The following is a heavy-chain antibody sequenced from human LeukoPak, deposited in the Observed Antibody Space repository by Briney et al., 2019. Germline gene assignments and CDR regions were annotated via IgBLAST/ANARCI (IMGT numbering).Heavy chain of an antibody. J-gene: IGHJ1*01. CDR3: ALELVGEYFKH. D-gene: IGHD1-26*01. CDR1: GFTFSSYS. Sequence: GGSLRLSCAASGFTFSSYSMNWVRQAPGKGLEWVSSISSSSSYIYYADSVKGRFTISRDNAKNSLYLQMNSLRAEDTAVYYCALELVGEYFKHWGQGTLVTVSS. CDR2: ISSSSSYI. V-gene: IGHV3-21*01.